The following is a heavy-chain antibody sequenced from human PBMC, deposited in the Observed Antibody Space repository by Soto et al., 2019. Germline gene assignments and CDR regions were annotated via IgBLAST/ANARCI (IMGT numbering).Heavy chain of an antibody. D-gene: IGHD6-13*01. CDR1: GGSISSYY. CDR2: IYYSGST. V-gene: IGHV4-59*08. CDR3: ARRIAAAGTQNYYYYMDV. Sequence: QVQLQESGPGLVKPSETLSLTCTVSGGSISSYYWSWIRQPPGKGLEWIGYIYYSGSTNYNPSLKSRVTISVDTSKNQFSLKLSSVTAADTAVYYCARRIAAAGTQNYYYYMDVWDKGTTVTVSS. J-gene: IGHJ6*03.